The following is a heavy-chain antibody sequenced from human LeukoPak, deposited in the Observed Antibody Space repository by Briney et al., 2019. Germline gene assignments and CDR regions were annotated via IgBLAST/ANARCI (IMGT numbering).Heavy chain of an antibody. CDR1: GFTFSANA. CDR3: AKDPRCSGLSGFDY. Sequence: GGSLRLSCAASGFTFSANAMQSVRQAPGKELECVSGISHSGGTTYYADSVKGRFTIPRDQSKNKLYLQMNRLRAEDTAVYYCAKDPRCSGLSGFDYWGQGTLVIVS. CDR2: ISHSGGTT. J-gene: IGHJ4*02. V-gene: IGHV3-23*01. D-gene: IGHD2-15*01.